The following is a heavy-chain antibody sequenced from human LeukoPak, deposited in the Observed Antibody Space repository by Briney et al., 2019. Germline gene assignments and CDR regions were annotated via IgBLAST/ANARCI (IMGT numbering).Heavy chain of an antibody. V-gene: IGHV1-18*01. J-gene: IGHJ4*02. Sequence: ASVKVSCRASGYTFSSYGIAWVRQAPGQGLEWMGWVSTFTPYTNYAEKFQGRVTMTTDTSTATAYMELRSLRSDDTAVYYCARDPGQYYDILTGYYTPYYFDYWGQGTLVTVSS. D-gene: IGHD3-9*01. CDR2: VSTFTPYT. CDR1: GYTFSSYG. CDR3: ARDPGQYYDILTGYYTPYYFDY.